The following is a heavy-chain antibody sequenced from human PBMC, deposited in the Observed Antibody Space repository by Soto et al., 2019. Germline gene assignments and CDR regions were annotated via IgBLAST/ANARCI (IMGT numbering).Heavy chain of an antibody. CDR3: ARSPDSSGYYPRWYYYGMDV. V-gene: IGHV4-4*02. CDR1: GGSISSSNR. D-gene: IGHD3-22*01. CDR2: IYHSGST. Sequence: PSETLSLTCAVSGGSISSSNRWSWVRQPPGKGLEWIGEIYHSGSTNYNPSLKSRVTISVDKSKNQFSLKLSSVTAADTAVYYCARSPDSSGYYPRWYYYGMDVWGQGTTVTVS. J-gene: IGHJ6*02.